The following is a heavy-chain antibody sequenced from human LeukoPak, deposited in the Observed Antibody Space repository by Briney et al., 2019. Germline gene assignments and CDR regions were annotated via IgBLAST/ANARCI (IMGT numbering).Heavy chain of an antibody. V-gene: IGHV4-61*02. D-gene: IGHD3-22*01. CDR1: GNSISSGDNY. CDR2: IYTSGST. J-gene: IGHJ4*02. Sequence: SETLSLTCTVSGNSISSGDNYWSWIRQPAGKGLEWIGRIYTSGSTNYNPSLKSRVTISGDTSKNQFSLRLSSVTAADTAVYYCARASYSYDINGWVPFDYWGQGTLVIVSS. CDR3: ARASYSYDINGWVPFDY.